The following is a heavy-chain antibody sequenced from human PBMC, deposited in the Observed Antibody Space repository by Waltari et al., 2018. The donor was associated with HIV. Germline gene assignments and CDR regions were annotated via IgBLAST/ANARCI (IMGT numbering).Heavy chain of an antibody. CDR1: GFTFSAYY. D-gene: IGHD4-17*01. CDR3: ARVARGLRQGTFDI. Sequence: QVHLVESGGDLVKPGGSLRLSCVASGFTFSAYYLTWIRQAPGKRLDGVSYIAVSSAYTNYGDSVKGRFTMSRDDAKKSLFLQMNSLRPEDTAVYYCARVARGLRQGTFDIWGQGTMVTVSS. CDR2: IAVSSAYT. J-gene: IGHJ3*02. V-gene: IGHV3-11*05.